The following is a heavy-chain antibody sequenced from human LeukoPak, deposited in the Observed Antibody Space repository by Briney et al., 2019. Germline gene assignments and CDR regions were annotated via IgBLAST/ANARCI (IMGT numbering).Heavy chain of an antibody. D-gene: IGHD3-22*01. CDR2: MNPNSGNT. CDR1: GYTFTSYD. J-gene: IGHJ6*02. V-gene: IGHV1-8*01. CDR3: ARLGDSSGYYCMDV. Sequence: ASVKVSCKASGYTFTSYDINWVRQATGQGLEWMGWMNPNSGNTGYAQKFQGRVTMTRNTSISTAYMELSSLRSEDTAVYYCARLGDSSGYYCMDVWGQGTTVTVSS.